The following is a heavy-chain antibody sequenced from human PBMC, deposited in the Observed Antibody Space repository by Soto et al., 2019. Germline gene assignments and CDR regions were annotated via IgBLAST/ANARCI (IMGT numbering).Heavy chain of an antibody. CDR1: GGSISSYY. J-gene: IGHJ4*02. Sequence: SETLSLTCTVSGGSISSYYWSWIRQPPGKGLEWIVYTYYSGSTNYNPSLKSRVTISVDTSKNQFSLKLSSVTAADTAVYYCAGTSDIVVPYPNLDYWGQGTLVTVS. CDR3: AGTSDIVVPYPNLDY. D-gene: IGHD2-2*01. V-gene: IGHV4-59*08. CDR2: TYYSGST.